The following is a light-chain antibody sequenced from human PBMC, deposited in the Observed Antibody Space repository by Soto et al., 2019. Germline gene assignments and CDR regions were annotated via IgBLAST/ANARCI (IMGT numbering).Light chain of an antibody. V-gene: IGLV1-44*01. CDR2: SNN. J-gene: IGLJ1*01. Sequence: QAVVTQPPSASGTLGQRVTISCSGSSSNIGSNTVNWYQQLPGTAPKLLIYSNNQRPSGVPDRFSGSKSGTSASLAISGLQSEDEADFYCAAWDDSLNVPVYVFGTGTKVTVL. CDR3: AAWDDSLNVPVYV. CDR1: SSNIGSNT.